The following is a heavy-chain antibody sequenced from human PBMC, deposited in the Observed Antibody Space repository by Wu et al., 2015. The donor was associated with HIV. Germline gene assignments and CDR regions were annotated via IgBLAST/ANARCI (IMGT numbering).Heavy chain of an antibody. Sequence: QVQLVQSGAEVKKPGSSVKVSCKASGGTFSSYAISWVRQAPGQGLEWMGGIIPIFGTANYAQKFQGRVTITTDESTSTAYMELSSLRSEDTAVYYCARVAKGGSSGTRDRYYYYGMGRLGPRDHGHRLL. J-gene: IGHJ6*02. CDR3: ARVAKGGSSGTRDRYYYYGMGR. CDR1: GGTFSSYA. V-gene: IGHV1-69*05. CDR2: IIPIFGTA. D-gene: IGHD3-22*01.